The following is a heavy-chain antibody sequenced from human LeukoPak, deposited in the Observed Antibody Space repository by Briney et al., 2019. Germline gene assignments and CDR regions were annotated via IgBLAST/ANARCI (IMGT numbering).Heavy chain of an antibody. CDR3: ARGRFGYYYYGMDV. D-gene: IGHD3-10*01. V-gene: IGHV4-34*01. CDR1: GGSFSGYY. Sequence: PSETLSLTCAVYGGSFSGYYWSWIRQPPGKGLEWIGEINHSGSTNYNPSLKSRVTISLDTSENQFSLKLSSVTAADTAVYYCARGRFGYYYYGMDVWGQGTTVTVSS. J-gene: IGHJ6*02. CDR2: INHSGST.